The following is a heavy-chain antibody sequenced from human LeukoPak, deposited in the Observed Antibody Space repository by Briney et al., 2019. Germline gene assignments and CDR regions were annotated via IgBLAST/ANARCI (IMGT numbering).Heavy chain of an antibody. CDR1: GYSISSGYC. V-gene: IGHV4-38-2*01. Sequence: SETLSLTCVVSGYSISSGYCWGWIRQPPGEGLEWIGNIYYSGSTYYNPSLKSRVTISVDTSKNQFSLKLSSVTAADTAVYYCARTYYYDSSGVQYFQHWGQGTLVTVSS. CDR3: ARTYYYDSSGVQYFQH. J-gene: IGHJ1*01. CDR2: IYYSGST. D-gene: IGHD3-22*01.